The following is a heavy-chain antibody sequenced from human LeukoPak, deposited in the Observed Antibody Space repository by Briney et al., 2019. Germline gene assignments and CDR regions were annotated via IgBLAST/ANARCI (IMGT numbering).Heavy chain of an antibody. CDR1: GGSISSSSYY. Sequence: PSETLSLTCTVSGGSISSSSYYWGWIRQPPGKGLEWIGSIYYSGSTYYNPSLKSRVTISVDTSKNQFSLKLSSVTAADTAVYYCARIIVVVPAVPGPYWFDPWGQGTLVTVSS. V-gene: IGHV4-39*01. J-gene: IGHJ5*02. CDR3: ARIIVVVPAVPGPYWFDP. CDR2: IYYSGST. D-gene: IGHD2-2*01.